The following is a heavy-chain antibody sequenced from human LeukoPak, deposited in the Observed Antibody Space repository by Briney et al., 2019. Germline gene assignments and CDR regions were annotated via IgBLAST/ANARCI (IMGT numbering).Heavy chain of an antibody. V-gene: IGHV4-59*01. CDR1: GGSISSYY. CDR3: ARAGSSGYYVSAFDI. D-gene: IGHD3-22*01. J-gene: IGHJ3*02. CDR2: IYYSGST. Sequence: PSETLSLTCTVSGGSISSYYWSWIRQPPGKRLEWIGYIYYSGSTNYNPSLKSRVTISVDTSKNQFSLKLSSVTAADTAVYYCARAGSSGYYVSAFDIWGQGTMVTVSS.